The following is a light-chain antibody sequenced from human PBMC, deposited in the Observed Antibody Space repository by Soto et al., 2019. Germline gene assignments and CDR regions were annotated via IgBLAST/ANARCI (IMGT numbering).Light chain of an antibody. CDR2: GVS. J-gene: IGKJ1*01. CDR3: GQFVSSPPRT. V-gene: IGKV3-20*01. CDR1: QSVGSTF. Sequence: EIVLTQSPGTLSLSPGERATLSCRASQSVGSTFLAWYQQKPGQAPRLLIYGVSTRATGIPDRFSGSWSGTDFTLSISRLEPEGFAVYYCGQFVSSPPRTFGQGTKVEIK.